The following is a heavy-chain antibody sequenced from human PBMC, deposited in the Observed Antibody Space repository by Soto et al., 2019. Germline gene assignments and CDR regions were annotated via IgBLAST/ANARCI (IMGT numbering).Heavy chain of an antibody. CDR1: GGSFSGYY. D-gene: IGHD5-18*01. CDR2: INHSGST. V-gene: IGHV4-34*01. J-gene: IGHJ4*02. CDR3: ARCFDLYSYGPNSFDY. Sequence: QVQLQQWGAGLLKPSETLSLTCAVYGGSFSGYYWSWIRQPPGKGLEWIGEINHSGSTNYNPSLKSRVTISVDTSKNQFSLKLSSVTAADTAVYYCARCFDLYSYGPNSFDYWGQGTLVTVSS.